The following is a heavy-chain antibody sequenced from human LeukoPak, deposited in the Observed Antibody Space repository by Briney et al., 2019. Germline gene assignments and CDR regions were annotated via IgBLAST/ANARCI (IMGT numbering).Heavy chain of an antibody. CDR2: ISGSGGST. CDR3: AKDLAAADPYYYYGMDV. CDR1: GFTFSSYA. J-gene: IGHJ6*02. D-gene: IGHD6-13*01. V-gene: IGHV3-23*01. Sequence: PGGSLRLSCAASGFTFSSYAMGWVRQAPGKGLEWVSAISGSGGSTYYADSVKGRFTISRDNSKNTLYLQMNSLRAEDTAVYYCAKDLAAADPYYYYGMDVWGQGTTVTVSS.